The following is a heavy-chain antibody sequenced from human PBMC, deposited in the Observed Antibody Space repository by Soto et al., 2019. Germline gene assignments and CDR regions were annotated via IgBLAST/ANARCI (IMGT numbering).Heavy chain of an antibody. CDR2: IYYSGST. D-gene: IGHD4-17*01. Sequence: PSETLSLTCTVSGGSISSYYWSWIRQPPGKGLEWIGYIYYSGSTNYNPSLKSRVTISVDTSKNQFSLKLSSVTAADTAVYYCARVKDYGDHYFDYWGQGTLVTVSS. CDR1: GGSISSYY. V-gene: IGHV4-59*01. J-gene: IGHJ4*02. CDR3: ARVKDYGDHYFDY.